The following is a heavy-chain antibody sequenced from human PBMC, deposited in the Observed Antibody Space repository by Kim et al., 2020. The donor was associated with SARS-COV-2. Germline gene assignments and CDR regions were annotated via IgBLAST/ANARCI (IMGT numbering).Heavy chain of an antibody. CDR3: ARERAMVTDY. D-gene: IGHD5-18*01. V-gene: IGHV4-59*01. J-gene: IGHJ4*02. CDR2: ST. Sequence: STDSNPSLKSRVTISVDTAKNQFSLKLSAVTAADTAVYYCARERAMVTDYWGQGTLVAVSS.